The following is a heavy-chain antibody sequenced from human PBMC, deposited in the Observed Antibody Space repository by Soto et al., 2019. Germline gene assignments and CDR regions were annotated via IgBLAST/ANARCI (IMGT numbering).Heavy chain of an antibody. CDR2: INHSGST. J-gene: IGHJ2*01. D-gene: IGHD3-9*01. CDR3: ARADWADWYFDL. Sequence: QVQRQPWGAGLLKPAEILSLTCAVYGGSFSGYYWSWIRQPAGKGLEWIGEINHSGSTNYNPSLKSRVTISVDTSNNQFSLKLSSVTAADTAVYYCARADWADWYFDLWGRGTLVTVSS. V-gene: IGHV4-34*01. CDR1: GGSFSGYY.